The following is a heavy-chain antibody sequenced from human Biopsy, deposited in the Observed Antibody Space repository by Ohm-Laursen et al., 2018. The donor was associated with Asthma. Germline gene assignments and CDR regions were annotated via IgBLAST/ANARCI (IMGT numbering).Heavy chain of an antibody. J-gene: IGHJ6*02. CDR3: ARGSTSRLSQWELLVSGVKRAHSYYGMDV. V-gene: IGHV4-34*01. D-gene: IGHD1-26*01. CDR2: THHSGNT. Sequence: GTLSLTSAVYSGSFSSNYWSWIRQTPGQGLEWIGDTHHSGNTNYNPALSRLTTLTVDTSKNQFLLRITSVTAADTAVYYCARGSTSRLSQWELLVSGVKRAHSYYGMDVWGQGTTVTVSS. CDR1: SGSFSSNY.